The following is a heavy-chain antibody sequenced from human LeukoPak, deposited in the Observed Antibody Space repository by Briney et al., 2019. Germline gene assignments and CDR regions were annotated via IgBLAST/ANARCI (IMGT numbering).Heavy chain of an antibody. Sequence: ASVKVSCKASGYTFTSYYMHWVRQAPGQGLEWMGIINPSGGSTSYAQKFQGRVTMTRDTSTSTVYMELSSLRSEDTAVYYCATVPITMVRGVYYGMDVWGQGTTVTVSS. D-gene: IGHD3-10*01. CDR2: INPSGGST. J-gene: IGHJ6*02. V-gene: IGHV1-46*01. CDR1: GYTFTSYY. CDR3: ATVPITMVRGVYYGMDV.